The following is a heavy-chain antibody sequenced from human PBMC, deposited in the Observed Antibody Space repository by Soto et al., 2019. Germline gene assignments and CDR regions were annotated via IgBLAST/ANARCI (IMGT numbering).Heavy chain of an antibody. CDR1: GFTVSSNY. Sequence: GGSLRLSCAASGFTVSSNYMSWVRQAPGKGLEWVSVIYSGGSTYYADSVKGRFTISRDNSKNTLYLQMNSLRAEDTAVYYCASSGTVVTPFDYWGQGTLVTVSS. CDR2: IYSGGST. J-gene: IGHJ4*02. V-gene: IGHV3-66*01. D-gene: IGHD2-21*02. CDR3: ASSGTVVTPFDY.